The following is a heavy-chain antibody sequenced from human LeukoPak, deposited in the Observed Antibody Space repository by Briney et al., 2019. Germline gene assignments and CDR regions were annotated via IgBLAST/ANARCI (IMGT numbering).Heavy chain of an antibody. D-gene: IGHD3-22*01. V-gene: IGHV1-46*01. CDR3: ARVSYDSSGYYLYYFDY. CDR1: GYTFTIYY. J-gene: IGHJ4*02. Sequence: ASVKVSCKASGYTFTIYYMHWVRQAPGQGLEWMGIINPSGGSTSYAQKFQARVTMTRDTSTSTVYMELSSLRSEDTAVYYCARVSYDSSGYYLYYFDYWGQGTLVTVSS. CDR2: INPSGGST.